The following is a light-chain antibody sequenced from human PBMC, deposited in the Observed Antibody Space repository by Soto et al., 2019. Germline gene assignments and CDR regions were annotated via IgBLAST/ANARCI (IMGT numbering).Light chain of an antibody. CDR3: CSYAGSSFVV. J-gene: IGLJ2*01. Sequence: QSALTQPASVSGSPGQSITISCTGTSSDVGSYNLVSWYQQHPGKAPKLMIYEGSQRPSGVSNRFSGSKSGNTASLTISGLQAEDEADYYCCSYAGSSFVVFGGGTKVTVL. V-gene: IGLV2-23*01. CDR1: SSDVGSYNL. CDR2: EGS.